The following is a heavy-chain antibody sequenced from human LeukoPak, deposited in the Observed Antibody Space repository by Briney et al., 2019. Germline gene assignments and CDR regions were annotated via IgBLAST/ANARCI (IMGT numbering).Heavy chain of an antibody. CDR3: AREPGSVTTVTATCFDY. CDR2: IKTDGSIT. CDR1: GFSFSVYW. Sequence: PGGSLRLSCAASGFSFSVYWMHWVRQAPGKGPVWVSRIKTDGSITDYADSVKGRFTISRDNAKHSLYLQMNSLRAEDTAVYYCAREPGSVTTVTATCFDYWGQGTLVTVSS. V-gene: IGHV3-74*01. D-gene: IGHD4-17*01. J-gene: IGHJ4*02.